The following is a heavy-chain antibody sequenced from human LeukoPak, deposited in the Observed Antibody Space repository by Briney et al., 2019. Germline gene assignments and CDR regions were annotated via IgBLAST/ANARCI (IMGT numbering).Heavy chain of an antibody. CDR1: GGTFSSYA. CDR3: AREVMDYGDYAYYFDY. J-gene: IGHJ4*02. D-gene: IGHD4-17*01. Sequence: SVKVSCKASGGTFSSYAISWVRQAPGQGLEWMGRIIPIFGTANYAHKFQGRVTITTDESTSTAYMELSSLRSEDTAVYYCAREVMDYGDYAYYFDYRGQGTLVTVSS. CDR2: IIPIFGTA. V-gene: IGHV1-69*05.